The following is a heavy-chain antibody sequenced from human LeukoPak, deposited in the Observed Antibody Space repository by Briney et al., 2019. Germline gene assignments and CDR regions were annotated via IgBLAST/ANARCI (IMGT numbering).Heavy chain of an antibody. Sequence: GASVKVSCKASGYTFTSYDINWVRQATGQGLEWMGWMNPNSGNTGYAQKFQGRVTMTRNTSISTAYMELSSLRSEDTAVYYCARVPRTYKTYRYYFDYWGQGTLVTVSS. D-gene: IGHD1-20*01. CDR1: GYTFTSYD. J-gene: IGHJ4*02. CDR3: ARVPRTYKTYRYYFDY. V-gene: IGHV1-8*01. CDR2: MNPNSGNT.